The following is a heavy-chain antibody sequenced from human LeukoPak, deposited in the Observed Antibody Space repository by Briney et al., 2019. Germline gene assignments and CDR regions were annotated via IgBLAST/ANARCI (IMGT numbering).Heavy chain of an antibody. D-gene: IGHD3-3*01. V-gene: IGHV3-23*01. CDR2: MSGSGYYT. J-gene: IGHJ6*03. CDR1: GFTFSSYS. CDR3: AKMEGQRLYDYCMDV. Sequence: GGSLRLSCAASGFTFSSYSMNWVRQAPGKGLEWVSAMSGSGYYTYYVESVKGRFTISRDNSKNTLYLHMNSLRADDTAVYYCAKMEGQRLYDYCMDVWGRGTTVTVSS.